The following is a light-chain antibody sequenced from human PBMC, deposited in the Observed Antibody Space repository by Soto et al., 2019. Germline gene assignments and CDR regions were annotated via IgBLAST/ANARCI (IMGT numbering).Light chain of an antibody. CDR3: SSYTSSSTRV. Sequence: QSALTQPASVSGSRGQSITISCTGTSSDVGGYNYVSWYQQHPGKAPKLMIYEVSNRPSGVSNRFSGSKSDNTASLTISGLQAEDEADYYCSSYTSSSTRVFGTGTKLTVL. CDR1: SSDVGGYNY. V-gene: IGLV2-14*01. J-gene: IGLJ1*01. CDR2: EVS.